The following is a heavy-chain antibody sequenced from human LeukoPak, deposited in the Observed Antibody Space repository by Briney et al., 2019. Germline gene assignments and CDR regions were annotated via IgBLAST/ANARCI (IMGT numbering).Heavy chain of an antibody. CDR2: TYYRSTWYN. Sequence: SQTLSLTCAISGDSVSSNSVTWNWIRQSPSRGLEWLGRTYYRSTWYNDYAVSVRGRITVTPDTSKNQFSLHLNSVTPEDTAVYYCARRLTQYDCFDPWGQGILVTVSS. J-gene: IGHJ5*02. D-gene: IGHD2-2*01. V-gene: IGHV6-1*01. CDR1: GDSVSSNSVT. CDR3: ARRLTQYDCFDP.